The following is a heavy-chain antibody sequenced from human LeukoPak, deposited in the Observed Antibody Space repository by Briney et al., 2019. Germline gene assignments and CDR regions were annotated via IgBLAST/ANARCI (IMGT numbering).Heavy chain of an antibody. Sequence: ASVKVSCKASGYTFTGYYMHWVRQAPGQGLEWMGRINPNSGGTNYAQKFQGRVTMTRDTSISTAYMELSRLRSDDTAVYYCARWVDYYDSSGYYHDAFDIWGQGTMVTVSS. CDR2: INPNSGGT. D-gene: IGHD3-22*01. CDR1: GYTFTGYY. J-gene: IGHJ3*02. V-gene: IGHV1-2*06. CDR3: ARWVDYYDSSGYYHDAFDI.